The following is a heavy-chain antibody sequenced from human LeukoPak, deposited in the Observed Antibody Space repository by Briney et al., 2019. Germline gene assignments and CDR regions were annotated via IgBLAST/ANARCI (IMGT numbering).Heavy chain of an antibody. CDR2: IKQDGSEK. D-gene: IGHD6-6*01. Sequence: GGSLRLSCAASGFTFSSYWKSWVRQGPGKGLEWVATIKQDGSEKYYVDSVKGRFTISRDNAKNSLYLQMNSLRAEDTAVYYCARSRIAYSSSSSWFDPWGQGTLVTVSS. J-gene: IGHJ5*02. V-gene: IGHV3-7*03. CDR1: GFTFSSYW. CDR3: ARSRIAYSSSSSWFDP.